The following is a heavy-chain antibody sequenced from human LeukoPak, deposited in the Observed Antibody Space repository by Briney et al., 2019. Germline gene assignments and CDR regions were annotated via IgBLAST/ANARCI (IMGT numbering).Heavy chain of an antibody. Sequence: GGSLRLSCAASGFTFSSHWMSWVRQAPGKGLEWVANIKQHGSENYYVDSVKGRFTISRDDAKNSLYLQMNSLRAEDTAVYYCARVFGESFDYWGQGTLVTVSS. CDR3: ARVFGESFDY. J-gene: IGHJ4*02. CDR2: IKQHGSEN. CDR1: GFTFSSHW. V-gene: IGHV3-7*05. D-gene: IGHD3-10*02.